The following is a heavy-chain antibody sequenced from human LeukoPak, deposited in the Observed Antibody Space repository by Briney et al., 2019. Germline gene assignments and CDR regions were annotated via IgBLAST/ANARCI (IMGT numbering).Heavy chain of an antibody. CDR1: GFTFSSYA. Sequence: PGRSLRLSCAASGFTFSSYAMHWVRQAPGKGLEWVAVISYDGSNKYYADSVKGRFTISRDNSKNTLYLQMNSLRAEDTAVYYCARNLWSGYYGRSYGMDVWGQGTTVTVSS. V-gene: IGHV3-30-3*01. CDR3: ARNLWSGYYGRSYGMDV. CDR2: ISYDGSNK. D-gene: IGHD3-3*01. J-gene: IGHJ6*02.